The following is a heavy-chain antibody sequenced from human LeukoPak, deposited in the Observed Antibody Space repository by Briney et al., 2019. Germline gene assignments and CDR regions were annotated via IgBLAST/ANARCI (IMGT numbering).Heavy chain of an antibody. Sequence: PGGSLRLSCAASGFTFSNYAMSWVRQAPGKGLEWVSAISGSGGSTYYADSVKGRFTISRDNSKNTLYLQMNSLRAEDTAVYYCAKDDRSGSLYYFDYWGQGTLVTVSS. CDR1: GFTFSNYA. CDR3: AKDDRSGSLYYFDY. CDR2: ISGSGGST. V-gene: IGHV3-23*01. D-gene: IGHD3-10*01. J-gene: IGHJ4*02.